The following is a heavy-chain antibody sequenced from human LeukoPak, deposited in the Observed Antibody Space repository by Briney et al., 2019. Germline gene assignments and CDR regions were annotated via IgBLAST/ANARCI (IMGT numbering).Heavy chain of an antibody. CDR3: AGCRGGGWQNYFDT. J-gene: IGHJ5*02. D-gene: IGHD2-15*01. CDR2: ISYSGST. V-gene: IGHV4-59*08. Sequence: SETLSLICTVSGGSISSYYWSWIRQPPGKGLEWIGYISYSGSTNYNPSLKSRVTMSVDTSKNQFSLKLSSVTAADTAVYYCAGCRGGGWQNYFDTWGQGTLVTVSS. CDR1: GGSISSYY.